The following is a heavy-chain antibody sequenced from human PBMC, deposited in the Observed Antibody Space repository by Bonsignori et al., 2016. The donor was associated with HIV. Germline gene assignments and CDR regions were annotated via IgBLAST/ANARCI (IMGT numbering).Heavy chain of an antibody. V-gene: IGHV3-53*01. D-gene: IGHD6-6*01. CDR2: IYSGGST. J-gene: IGHJ6*03. Sequence: GGSLRLSCAASGFTVSSNYMSWVRQAPGKGLEWVSVIYSGGSTYYADSVKGRFTISRDNSKNTLYLQMNSLRAEDTAVYYCARDGSSSSADHYYYYMDVWGQRDHGHRLL. CDR1: GFTVSSNY. CDR3: ARDGSSSSADHYYYYMDV.